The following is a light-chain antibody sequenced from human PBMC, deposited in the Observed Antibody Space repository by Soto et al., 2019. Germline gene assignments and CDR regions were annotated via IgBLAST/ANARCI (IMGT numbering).Light chain of an antibody. J-gene: IGKJ2*01. Sequence: IVMTQSPATLSVSPGERATLSCRASETVRSNVAWFQQKPGQAPRLLIFGASTRATGIPTRFTGSGSGTVFPLTIDSLQSEDFAVYYFQQYYNWAPYTFGQGTKLEIK. CDR2: GAS. CDR3: QQYYNWAPYT. V-gene: IGKV3-15*01. CDR1: ETVRSN.